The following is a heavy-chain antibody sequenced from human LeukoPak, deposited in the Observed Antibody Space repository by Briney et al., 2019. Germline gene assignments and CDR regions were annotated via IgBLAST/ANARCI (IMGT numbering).Heavy chain of an antibody. V-gene: IGHV3-23*01. CDR3: AKETYSSGWYPYFDY. D-gene: IGHD6-19*01. J-gene: IGHJ4*02. CDR1: GFTFSSYA. CDR2: ISGSGGST. Sequence: GSLRLSCVASGFTFSSYAMSWVRQAPGEGREWVSGISGSGGSTYYADSLKGRFTISRDNSKNTLFLQMNSLRAEDTAVYYCAKETYSSGWYPYFDYWGQGTLVTVSS.